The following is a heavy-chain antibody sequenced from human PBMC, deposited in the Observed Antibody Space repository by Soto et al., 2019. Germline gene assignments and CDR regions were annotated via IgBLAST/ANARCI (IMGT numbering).Heavy chain of an antibody. CDR1: GFTFSSYA. D-gene: IGHD3-10*01. J-gene: IGHJ4*01. Sequence: EVQLLESGGGLVQPGGSLRLSCAASGFTFSSYAMSWVRQAPGKGLEWVSAISSSGGSTYYADSVKGRFTISRDNSKNTLYLRMNSLKADDTAVYYCAKDAKYYCSGTLHLFDYWGQGTLVTVSS. CDR2: ISSSGGST. CDR3: AKDAKYYCSGTLHLFDY. V-gene: IGHV3-23*01.